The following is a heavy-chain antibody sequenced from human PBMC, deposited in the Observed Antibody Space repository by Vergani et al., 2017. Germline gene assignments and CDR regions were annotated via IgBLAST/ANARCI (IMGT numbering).Heavy chain of an antibody. J-gene: IGHJ6*02. Sequence: QLQLQESGPGLVKPSETLSLTCAVYGGSFSGYYWSWIRQPPGKGLEWIGEINHSGSTNYNPSLKSRVTISVDTSKNQFSLKLSAVTAADTAVYYCASACSGGSCYFYYYYGMDVWGQGTTVTVSS. CDR2: INHSGST. V-gene: IGHV4-34*01. CDR3: ASACSGGSCYFYYYYGMDV. CDR1: GGSFSGYY. D-gene: IGHD2-15*01.